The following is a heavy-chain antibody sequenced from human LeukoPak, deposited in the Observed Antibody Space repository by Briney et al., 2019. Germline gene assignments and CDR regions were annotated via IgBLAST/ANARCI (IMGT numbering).Heavy chain of an antibody. Sequence: GGSLRLSCAASGFTFSSYEMNWVRQAPGKGLEWVSAISSSSSYIYYADSVKGRFTISRDNAKNSLYLQMNSLRAEDTAVYYCARDSHPSGYDYWGQGTLVTVSS. D-gene: IGHD5-12*01. CDR1: GFTFSSYE. V-gene: IGHV3-21*01. CDR2: ISSSSSYI. J-gene: IGHJ4*02. CDR3: ARDSHPSGYDY.